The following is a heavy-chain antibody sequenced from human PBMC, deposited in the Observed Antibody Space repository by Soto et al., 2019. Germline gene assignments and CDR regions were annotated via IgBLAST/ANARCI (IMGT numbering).Heavy chain of an antibody. CDR2: INHSGST. Sequence: SETLSLTCAVSGASFSHFYWSWIRQPPGKGLEWIGEINHSGSTNYNPSLKSRVTISVDTSKNQLSLNLSSVTAADPAVYYCASATLKNYYYGMDVWLQCSTVTGSS. CDR3: ASATLKNYYYGMDV. J-gene: IGHJ6*02. V-gene: IGHV4-34*01. D-gene: IGHD2-15*01. CDR1: GASFSHFY.